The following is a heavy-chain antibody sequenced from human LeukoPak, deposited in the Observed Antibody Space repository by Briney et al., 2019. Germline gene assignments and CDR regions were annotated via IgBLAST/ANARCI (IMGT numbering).Heavy chain of an antibody. CDR3: AVSRDGYTYGSPFDY. D-gene: IGHD5-18*01. J-gene: IGHJ4*02. CDR2: INPNSGGT. CDR1: GYTFTGYY. V-gene: IGHV1-2*02. Sequence: ASVKVSCKASGYTFTGYYMHWVRQAPGQGLEWMGWINPNSGGTNYAQKFQGRVTMTRDTSISTAYMELSRLRSDDTAVHYCAVSRDGYTYGSPFDYWGQGTLVTVSS.